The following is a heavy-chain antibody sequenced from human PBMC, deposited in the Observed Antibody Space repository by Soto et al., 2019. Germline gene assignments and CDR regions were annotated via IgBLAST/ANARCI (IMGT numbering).Heavy chain of an antibody. D-gene: IGHD3-22*01. J-gene: IGHJ3*02. V-gene: IGHV1-46*03. CDR2: INRSGGST. Sequence: QVQLVQSGAEVKKPGASVKVSCKASGYAFTSYYMHWVRQAPGLGLEWMGIINRSGGSTSYGQKFRGRATMTRDTSTSKVYMELSSLRSEDTAVYYCARGLHYDRRGADAFDIWGQGTMVTVSS. CDR1: GYAFTSYY. CDR3: ARGLHYDRRGADAFDI.